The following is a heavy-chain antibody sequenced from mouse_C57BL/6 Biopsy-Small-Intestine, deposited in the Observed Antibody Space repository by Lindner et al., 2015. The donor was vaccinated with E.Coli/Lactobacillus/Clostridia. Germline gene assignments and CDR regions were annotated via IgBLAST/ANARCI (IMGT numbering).Heavy chain of an antibody. CDR3: AAEKFLYGMDV. D-gene: IGHD1-1*01. CDR1: GYTFTDYY. V-gene: IGHV1-59*01. CDR2: INPSHGFGNT. Sequence: SVKVSCKASGYTFTDYYLHWVRQAPGQGLEWMGMINPSHGFGNTNYAQKFQGRFTVTRDTSTSTLYMELSSLKSDDTAVYYCAAEKFLYGMDVWGQGTPVTVSS. J-gene: IGHJ1*01.